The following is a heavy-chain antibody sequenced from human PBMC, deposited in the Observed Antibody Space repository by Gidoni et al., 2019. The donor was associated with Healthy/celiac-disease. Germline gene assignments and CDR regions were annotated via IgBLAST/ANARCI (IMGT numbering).Heavy chain of an antibody. J-gene: IGHJ4*02. D-gene: IGHD2-15*01. CDR2: ISYDGSNK. CDR3: ARDGGIVVVVAATYFDY. V-gene: IGHV3-30-3*01. Sequence: QVQLVESGGGVVQPVRSLRLSCAASGFTFSSSAMHWVRQAPGKGLEWVAVISYDGSNKYYADSVKGRFTISRDNSKNTLYLQMNSLRAEDTAVYYCARDGGIVVVVAATYFDYWGQGTLVTVSS. CDR1: GFTFSSSA.